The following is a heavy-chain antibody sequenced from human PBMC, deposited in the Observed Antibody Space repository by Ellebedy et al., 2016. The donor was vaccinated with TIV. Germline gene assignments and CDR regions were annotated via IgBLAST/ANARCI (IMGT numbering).Heavy chain of an antibody. V-gene: IGHV3-30*02. Sequence: GESLKISCAASGFTFSRYGLFWVRQAPGKGLEWVAFIRYDGSYEYYADSVKGRFTISRDNSKNTLYLQMNSLRAEDTAVFYCAKSGAVAGTTYYYYGMDVWGQGTTVTVSS. D-gene: IGHD6-19*01. J-gene: IGHJ6*02. CDR3: AKSGAVAGTTYYYYGMDV. CDR2: IRYDGSYE. CDR1: GFTFSRYG.